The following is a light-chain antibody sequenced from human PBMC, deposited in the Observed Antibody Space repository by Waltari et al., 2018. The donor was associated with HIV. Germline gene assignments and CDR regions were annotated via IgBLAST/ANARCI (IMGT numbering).Light chain of an antibody. J-gene: IGKJ4*01. V-gene: IGKV3-20*01. Sequence: EIVLTQSPDTLSLSPGERATLSCGASQSISGSHLAWYQQKPGQAPRLLIHGASSRASGIPDRFSGGGSETDFTLTISRLEPEDFAVYYCQQYGNSRLTFGGGTKVEIK. CDR3: QQYGNSRLT. CDR2: GAS. CDR1: QSISGSH.